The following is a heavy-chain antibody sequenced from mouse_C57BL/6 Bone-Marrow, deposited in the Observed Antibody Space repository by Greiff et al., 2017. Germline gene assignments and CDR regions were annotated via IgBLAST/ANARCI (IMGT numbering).Heavy chain of an antibody. CDR2: ISSGSSTI. Sequence: EVHLVESGGGLVKPGGSLKLSCAASGFTFSDYGMHWVRQAPEKGLEWVAYISSGSSTIYYADTVKGRFTISRDTAKNTLFLQMTRLRSEDTAMYYCASSIYYYGLFAYWGQGTLVTVSA. CDR1: GFTFSDYG. J-gene: IGHJ3*01. V-gene: IGHV5-17*01. CDR3: ASSIYYYGLFAY. D-gene: IGHD1-1*01.